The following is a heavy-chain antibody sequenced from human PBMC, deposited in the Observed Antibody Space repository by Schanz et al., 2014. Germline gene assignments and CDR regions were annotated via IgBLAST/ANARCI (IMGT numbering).Heavy chain of an antibody. CDR2: INQAASVQ. CDR3: ARDKGGYYPFDY. Sequence: EVQLVESGGGLVQPGGSLRLSCAASGFTFSDHHMDWVRQAPGKGLEWVAAINQAASVQYYVDSVKGRFTVSRDNAKNSLYLQMNSLRAEDTAVYYCARDKGGYYPFDYWGQGTLVTVSS. CDR1: GFTFSDHH. J-gene: IGHJ4*02. V-gene: IGHV3-7*01. D-gene: IGHD3-3*01.